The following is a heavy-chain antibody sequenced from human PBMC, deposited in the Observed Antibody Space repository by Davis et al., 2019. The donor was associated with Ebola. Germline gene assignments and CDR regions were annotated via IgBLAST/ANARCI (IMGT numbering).Heavy chain of an antibody. CDR3: ARGGGDIGCSSTSCFLRQNWFDP. Sequence: GESLKISCAASGFTFSSYSMNWVRQAPGKGLEWVSYISSSSSTIYYADSVKGRFTISRDNAKNSLYLQMNSLRDEDTAVYYCARGGGDIGCSSTSCFLRQNWFDPWGQGTLVTVSS. CDR2: ISSSSSTI. V-gene: IGHV3-48*02. J-gene: IGHJ5*02. CDR1: GFTFSSYS. D-gene: IGHD2-2*01.